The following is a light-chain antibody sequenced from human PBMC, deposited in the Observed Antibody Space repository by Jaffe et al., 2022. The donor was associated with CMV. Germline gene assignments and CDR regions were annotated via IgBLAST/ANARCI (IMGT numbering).Light chain of an antibody. CDR2: EAS. J-gene: IGKJ1*01. CDR3: QQYNTYPWT. Sequence: DIQMTQSPSTLSASVGDRVTITCRASQRINLWLAWYQQKPGKAPKLLMYEASTLESGVPSRFSGSGSGTEFTLTISSLQPDDFANYYCQQYNTYPWTFGQGTKVEIK. CDR1: QRINLW. V-gene: IGKV1-5*03.